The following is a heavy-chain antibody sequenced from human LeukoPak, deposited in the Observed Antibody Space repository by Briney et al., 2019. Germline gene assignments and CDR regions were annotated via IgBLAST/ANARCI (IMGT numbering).Heavy chain of an antibody. J-gene: IGHJ4*02. CDR2: IYYSGST. CDR1: GGSISSGGYY. D-gene: IGHD4-17*01. V-gene: IGHV4-31*03. CDR3: ASRRGRAYGDYDPFDY. Sequence: PSETLSLTCTVSGGSISSGGYYWSWIRQHPGKGLEWIGYIYYSGSTYYNPSLKSRVTIPVDTSKNQFSLKLSSVTAADTAVYYCASRRGRAYGDYDPFDYWGQGTLVTVSS.